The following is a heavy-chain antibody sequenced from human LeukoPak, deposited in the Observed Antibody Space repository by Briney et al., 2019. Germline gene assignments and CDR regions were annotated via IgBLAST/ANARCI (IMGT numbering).Heavy chain of an antibody. Sequence: GGSLRLFCAASGLAFSDYWMSWFRQAPGKGREGVANKKPDGEHQNYVDSAEDRLTIPRDNAKNTPYRQKNSQSAEDTRILYCARTFPYCGGGSCALGGQGTLVTDSS. D-gene: IGHD2-15*01. CDR3: ARTFPYCGGGSCAL. CDR1: GLAFSDYW. V-gene: IGHV3-7*01. J-gene: IGHJ4*02. CDR2: KKPDGEHQ.